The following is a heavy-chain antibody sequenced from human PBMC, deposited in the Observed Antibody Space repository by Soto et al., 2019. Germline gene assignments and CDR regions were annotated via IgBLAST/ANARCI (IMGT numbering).Heavy chain of an antibody. CDR1: GGSISSGGYY. CDR2: IYYSGST. V-gene: IGHV4-31*03. CDR3: ARTTLESPIDYYYGMDV. Sequence: QVQLQESGPGLVKPSQTLSLTCTVSGGSISSGGYYWSWIRQHPGKGLEWIGYIYYSGSTYYNPSLKSRVIISVDTSKNQFSLKLSSVTAADTAVYYCARTTLESPIDYYYGMDVWGQGTTVTVSS. J-gene: IGHJ6*02. D-gene: IGHD3-3*01.